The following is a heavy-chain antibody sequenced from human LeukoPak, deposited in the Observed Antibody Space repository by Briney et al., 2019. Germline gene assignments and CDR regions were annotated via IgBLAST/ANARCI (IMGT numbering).Heavy chain of an antibody. CDR2: IYSSGST. J-gene: IGHJ4*02. V-gene: IGHV4-59*08. Sequence: SETLSLTCTVSGGAIDSYYWSWIRQPPGKGLEWIGHIYSSGSTNYNPSLKSRVTISVDTSKNQFSLKLSSVTAADTAVYYCARGGYCGGDCYFYYWGQGTLVTVSS. CDR1: GGAIDSYY. CDR3: ARGGYCGGDCYFYY. D-gene: IGHD2-21*02.